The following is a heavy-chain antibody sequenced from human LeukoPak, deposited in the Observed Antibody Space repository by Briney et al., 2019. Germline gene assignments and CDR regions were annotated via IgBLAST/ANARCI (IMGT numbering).Heavy chain of an antibody. CDR3: AREGGVTYCTNGVCHFDY. V-gene: IGHV1-8*03. Sequence: GASVKVSCKASGYTFTSYDINWVRQATGQGLEWMGWMNPNSGNTGYAQEFQGRVTITRNTSISTSYLELSSLRSEDTAVYYCAREGGVTYCTNGVCHFDYWGQGTLVTVSS. CDR1: GYTFTSYD. J-gene: IGHJ4*02. CDR2: MNPNSGNT. D-gene: IGHD2-8*01.